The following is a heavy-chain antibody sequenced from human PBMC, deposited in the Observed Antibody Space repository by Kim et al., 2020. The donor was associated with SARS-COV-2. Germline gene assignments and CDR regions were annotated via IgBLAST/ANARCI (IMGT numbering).Heavy chain of an antibody. J-gene: IGHJ6*02. CDR3: ARENVALALYYYYGMDV. V-gene: IGHV3-7*01. CDR2: IKQDGSEK. D-gene: IGHD3-3*02. Sequence: GGSLRLSCAASGFTFSSYWMSWVRQAPGKGLEWVANIKQDGSEKYYVDSVKGRFTISRDNAKNSLYLQMNSLRAEDTAVYYCARENVALALYYYYGMDVWGQGTPVTVSS. CDR1: GFTFSSYW.